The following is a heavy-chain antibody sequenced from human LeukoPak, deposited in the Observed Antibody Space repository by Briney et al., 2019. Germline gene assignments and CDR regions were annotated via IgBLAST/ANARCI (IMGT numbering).Heavy chain of an antibody. J-gene: IGHJ4*02. V-gene: IGHV3-23*01. D-gene: IGHD2-2*01. CDR1: GFTFSSYA. Sequence: GGSLRLSCAASGFTFSSYAMSWVRQAPGKGLKWVSAISGSGGSTYYADSVKGRFTISRDNSKNTLYLQMNSLRAEDTAVYYCAKGRTLVVVPAAKVGFDYWGQGTLVTVSS. CDR3: AKGRTLVVVPAAKVGFDY. CDR2: ISGSGGST.